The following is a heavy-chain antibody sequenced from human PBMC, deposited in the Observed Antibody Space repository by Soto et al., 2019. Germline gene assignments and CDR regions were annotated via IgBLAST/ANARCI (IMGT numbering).Heavy chain of an antibody. Sequence: EVQLVETGGGLIQPGGSLRLSCAASGFTVSSNYMSWVRQAPGKGLEWVSVIYSGGSTYYADSVKGRFTISRDNSKNTLYLQMNSLRAEDTAVYYCARQARDYYDSSGYDYWGQGTLVTVSS. CDR1: GFTVSSNY. CDR2: IYSGGST. V-gene: IGHV3-53*02. J-gene: IGHJ4*02. D-gene: IGHD3-22*01. CDR3: ARQARDYYDSSGYDY.